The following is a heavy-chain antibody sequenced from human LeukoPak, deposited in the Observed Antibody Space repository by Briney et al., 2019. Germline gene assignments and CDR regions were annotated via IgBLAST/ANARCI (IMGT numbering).Heavy chain of an antibody. CDR1: GYSFTSYW. Sequence: GESLKISCKGSGYSFTSYWIGWVRQMPAKGLEGMGIIYPGDSDTRYSPSFQGQVTISADKSISTPYLQWSSLQASDTAMYYCARKGIVKASTDWYDVLGGGATVVIVSS. CDR2: IYPGDSDT. CDR3: ARKGIVKASTDWYDVL. V-gene: IGHV5-51*01. J-gene: IGHJ2*01. D-gene: IGHD1-1*01.